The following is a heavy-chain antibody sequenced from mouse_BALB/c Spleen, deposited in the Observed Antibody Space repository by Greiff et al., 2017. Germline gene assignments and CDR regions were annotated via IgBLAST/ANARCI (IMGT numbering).Heavy chain of an antibody. D-gene: IGHD2-14*01. CDR3: KALYSRYAGCAY. Sequence: VQLQQSGAELVRSGASVKLSCTASGFNIKDYYMHWVKQRPEQGLEWIGWIDPENGDTEYAPKFQGKATMTADTSSNTAYLQLSSLTSEDTAVYNCKALYSRYAGCAYWGEGTLVSVSA. CDR2: IDPENGDT. V-gene: IGHV14-4*02. J-gene: IGHJ3*01. CDR1: GFNIKDYY.